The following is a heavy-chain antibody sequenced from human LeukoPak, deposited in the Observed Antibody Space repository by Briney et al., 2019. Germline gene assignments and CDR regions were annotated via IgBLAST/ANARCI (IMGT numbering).Heavy chain of an antibody. CDR3: ARHAKSDRGSSSAQVGYYFDY. CDR2: IYYSGST. J-gene: IGHJ4*02. V-gene: IGHV4-39*01. CDR1: GGSISSGDYY. Sequence: SETLSLTCTVSGGSISSGDYYWSWIRQPPGKGLEWIGSIYYSGSTYYNPSLKSRVTISVDTSKNQFSLKLSSVTAADTAVYYCARHAKSDRGSSSAQVGYYFDYWGQGTLVTVSS. D-gene: IGHD6-6*01.